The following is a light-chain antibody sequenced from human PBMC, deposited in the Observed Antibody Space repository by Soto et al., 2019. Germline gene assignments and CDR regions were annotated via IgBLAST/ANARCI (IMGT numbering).Light chain of an antibody. CDR1: SSDVGGYNF. V-gene: IGLV2-14*01. CDR3: SSFTSSTTLQV. J-gene: IGLJ2*01. Sequence: QSVLTQPASVSGSPGQSITISCTGTSSDVGGYNFVSWYQQHPGKAPKLMIYEVSNRPSGVSNRFSGSKSGNTASLTLSGLQSEDEADYFCSSFTSSTTLQVFGGGTKVTVL. CDR2: EVS.